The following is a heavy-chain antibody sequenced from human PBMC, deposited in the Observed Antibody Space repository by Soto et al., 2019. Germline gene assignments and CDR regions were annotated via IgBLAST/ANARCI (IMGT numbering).Heavy chain of an antibody. Sequence: SETLSLTCSVSGGYVRSGTYQWSWFRQPPGKGLEWIGYIFYTGSANYSPSLKSRVIISMDTSKNQFSLKLSSVTAADTAVYYCARPVATSRLDDAFDIWGQGTMVTVSS. D-gene: IGHD5-12*01. J-gene: IGHJ3*02. CDR1: GGYVRSGTYQ. CDR2: IFYTGSA. V-gene: IGHV4-61*01. CDR3: ARPVATSRLDDAFDI.